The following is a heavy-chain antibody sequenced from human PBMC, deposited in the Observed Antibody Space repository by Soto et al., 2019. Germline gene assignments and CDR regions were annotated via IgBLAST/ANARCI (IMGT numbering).Heavy chain of an antibody. CDR2: IIPIFGTA. Sequence: SVKVSCKASGGTFSRYAISWVRQAPGQGLEWMGGIIPIFGTANYAQKFQGRVTITADKSTSTAYMELSSLRSEDTAVYYCAASKTLRYCSGGSCPYPGSFDYWGQGTLVTVSS. D-gene: IGHD2-15*01. J-gene: IGHJ4*02. CDR3: AASKTLRYCSGGSCPYPGSFDY. CDR1: GGTFSRYA. V-gene: IGHV1-69*06.